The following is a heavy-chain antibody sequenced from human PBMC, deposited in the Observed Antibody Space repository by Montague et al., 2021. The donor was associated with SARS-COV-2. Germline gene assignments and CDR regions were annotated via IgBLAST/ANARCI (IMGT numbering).Heavy chain of an antibody. CDR2: IYTSGRA. Sequence: SETLSLTCGVSGGSINSYYWSWIRQPAGKGLEWIGRIYTSGRANHSPSLNSRVTISVATSRNHLSLKLTSVTAADTAAYYCARDSRTSSWGYWYHGFDVWGQGTTVTVSS. CDR3: ARDSRTSSWGYWYHGFDV. V-gene: IGHV4-4*07. D-gene: IGHD2-2*01. J-gene: IGHJ6*02. CDR1: GGSINSYY.